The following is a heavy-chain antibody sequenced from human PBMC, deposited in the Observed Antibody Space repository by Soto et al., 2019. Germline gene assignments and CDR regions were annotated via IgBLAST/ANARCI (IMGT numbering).Heavy chain of an antibody. J-gene: IGHJ3*02. CDR3: ARRPDAFDI. CDR1: GSTFTDFT. Sequence: GGALRLSCAGSGSTFTDFTMTWVRQAPGKGLEWVSAISGDGLSTYYAGSVKGRFTISRDNSKTTLYLQMNSLRAEDTAVYYCARRPDAFDIWGRGTMVTVSS. V-gene: IGHV3-23*01. CDR2: ISGDGLST.